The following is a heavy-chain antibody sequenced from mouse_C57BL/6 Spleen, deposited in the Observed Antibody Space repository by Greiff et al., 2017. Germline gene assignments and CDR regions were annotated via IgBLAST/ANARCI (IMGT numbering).Heavy chain of an antibody. J-gene: IGHJ2*01. Sequence: EVMLVESEGGLVQPGRSMKLSCTASGFTFSDYYMAWVRQVPEKGLEWVANINYDGSSTYYLDSLKSRFIISRDNAKNILYLQMSSLKSEDTATYYCARETAVPYFDYWGQGTTLTVSS. D-gene: IGHD5-1*01. CDR1: GFTFSDYY. CDR3: ARETAVPYFDY. CDR2: INYDGSST. V-gene: IGHV5-16*01.